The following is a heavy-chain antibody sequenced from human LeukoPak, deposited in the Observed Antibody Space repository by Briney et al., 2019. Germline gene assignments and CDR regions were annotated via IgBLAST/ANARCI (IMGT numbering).Heavy chain of an antibody. CDR2: INPNSGGT. CDR3: ARGSVYGSGSPDYYYGMDV. Sequence: ASVKASCTASGYTFTSYYMHWVRQAPGQGLEWMGRINPNSGGTNYAQKFQGRVTMTRDTSISTAYMELSRLRSDDTAVYYCARGSVYGSGSPDYYYGMDVWGQGTTVTVFS. CDR1: GYTFTSYY. V-gene: IGHV1-2*06. J-gene: IGHJ6*02. D-gene: IGHD3-10*01.